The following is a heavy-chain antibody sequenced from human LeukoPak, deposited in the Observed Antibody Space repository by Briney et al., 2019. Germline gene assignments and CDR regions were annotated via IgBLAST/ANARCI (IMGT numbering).Heavy chain of an antibody. Sequence: SQTLSLTCAVSGGSISSGGYSWSWIRQPPGKGLEWIGYIYHSGSTYYNPSLKSRVTISVDRSKNQFSLKLSPVTAADTAVYYCARVDEALNWFDPWGQGTLVTVSS. V-gene: IGHV4-30-2*01. CDR3: ARVDEALNWFDP. CDR1: GGSISSGGYS. CDR2: IYHSGST. J-gene: IGHJ5*02.